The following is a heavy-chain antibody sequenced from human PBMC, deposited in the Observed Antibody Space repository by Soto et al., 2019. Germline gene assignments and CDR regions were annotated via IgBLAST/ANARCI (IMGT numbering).Heavy chain of an antibody. CDR2: IYHSGST. V-gene: IGHV4-30-2*01. J-gene: IGHJ4*02. CDR3: ARVVSYYDSSGYFDYFDY. Sequence: PSETLSLTCAVSGGSISSGGYSWSWIRQPPGKGLEWSGYIYHSGSTYYNPSLKSRVTISVDRSKNQFSLKLSSVTAADTAVYYCARVVSYYDSSGYFDYFDYWGQGTLVTVSS. D-gene: IGHD3-22*01. CDR1: GGSISSGGYS.